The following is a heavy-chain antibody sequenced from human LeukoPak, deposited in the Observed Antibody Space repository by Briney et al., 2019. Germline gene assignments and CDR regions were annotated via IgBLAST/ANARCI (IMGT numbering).Heavy chain of an antibody. D-gene: IGHD6-13*01. J-gene: IGHJ4*02. CDR2: ISYDGSNK. CDR1: GFTFSSYA. V-gene: IGHV3-30-3*01. Sequence: GGSLRLSCAASGFTFSSYAMHWVRQAPGKGLEWVAVISYDGSNKYYADSVKGRFTISRDNSKNTLYLQMNSLRAEDTAVYYCATALGYSSSWYYFDYWGQGTLVTVSS. CDR3: ATALGYSSSWYYFDY.